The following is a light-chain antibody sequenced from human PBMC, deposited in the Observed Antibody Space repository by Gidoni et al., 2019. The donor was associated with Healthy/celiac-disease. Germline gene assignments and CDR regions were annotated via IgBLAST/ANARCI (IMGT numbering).Light chain of an antibody. J-gene: IGKJ4*01. CDR2: GAS. CDR1: QSVSSSY. Sequence: EIVLTHSPGTLSLSTGERATLSCRASQSVSSSYLAWYQQKPGQAPRLLIYGASSRATGIPDRFSGSGSGTDFTLTISRLEPEDFAVYYCQQYGSSPVLTFXGXTKVEIK. V-gene: IGKV3-20*01. CDR3: QQYGSSPVLT.